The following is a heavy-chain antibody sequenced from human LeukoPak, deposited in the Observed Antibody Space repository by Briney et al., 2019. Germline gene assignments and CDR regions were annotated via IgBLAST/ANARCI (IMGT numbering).Heavy chain of an antibody. V-gene: IGHV1-69*05. D-gene: IGHD3-22*01. CDR1: GGTFSSYA. Sequence: SVKVSCKASGGTFSSYAISWVRQAPGQGLEWMGGIIPIFGTANYAQKFQGRVTITTDESTSTAYMELSSLRSDDTAVYYCARGFFSSGYYYWFDPWGQGTLVTVSS. J-gene: IGHJ5*02. CDR3: ARGFFSSGYYYWFDP. CDR2: IIPIFGTA.